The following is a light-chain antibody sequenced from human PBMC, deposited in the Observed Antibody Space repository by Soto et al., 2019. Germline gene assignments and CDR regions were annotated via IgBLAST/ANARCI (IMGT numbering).Light chain of an antibody. CDR3: QQYNNWPPPLT. CDR1: QSVSSN. CDR2: GAS. J-gene: IGKJ4*01. V-gene: IGKV3-15*01. Sequence: EIVMTQSPATLSVSPGERATLSCRASQSVSSNLAWYQQKPGQAPRLLIYGASTRATGIPARFSGSGSGTEFTLTISSLQSEDFAVYYCQQYNNWPPPLTFGGGTKVAI.